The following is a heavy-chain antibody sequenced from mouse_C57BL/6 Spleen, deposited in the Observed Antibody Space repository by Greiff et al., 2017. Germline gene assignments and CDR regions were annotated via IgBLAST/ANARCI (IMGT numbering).Heavy chain of an antibody. CDR1: GFNIKDYY. D-gene: IGHD2-3*01. Sequence: VQLQQSGAELVKPGASVKLSCTASGFNIKDYYMHWVKQRPEQGLEWIGRIDPEDGETKYAPKFQGKATIAADTSSNTAYLQLSSLTSEDTAVXYCARSSYDGYGSYAMDYWGQGTSVTVSS. CDR2: IDPEDGET. V-gene: IGHV14-2*01. CDR3: ARSSYDGYGSYAMDY. J-gene: IGHJ4*01.